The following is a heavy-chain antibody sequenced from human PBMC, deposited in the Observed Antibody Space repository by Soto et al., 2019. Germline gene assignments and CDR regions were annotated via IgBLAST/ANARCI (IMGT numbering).Heavy chain of an antibody. J-gene: IGHJ3*02. CDR2: IYSGGST. CDR3: ARGYGIAAAGHAFDI. CDR1: GFTISSYS. V-gene: IGHV3-66*01. D-gene: IGHD6-13*01. Sequence: GGSLRLSCAASGFTISSYSTNWVRQAPGKGLEWVSVIYSGGSTYYADSVKGRFTISRDNSKNTLYLQMNSLRAEDTAVYYCARGYGIAAAGHAFDIWGQGTMVTVSS.